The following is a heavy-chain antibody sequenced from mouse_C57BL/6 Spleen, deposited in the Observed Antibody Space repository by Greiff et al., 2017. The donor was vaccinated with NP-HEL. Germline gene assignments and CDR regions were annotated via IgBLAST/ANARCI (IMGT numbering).Heavy chain of an antibody. J-gene: IGHJ2*01. CDR2: IYPRSGNT. CDR1: GYTFTSYG. CDR3: ARGTGTLDY. V-gene: IGHV1-81*01. Sequence: VQRVESGAELARPGASVKLSCKASGYTFTSYGISWVKQRTGQGLEWIGEIYPRSGNTYYNEKFKGKATLTADKSSSTAYMELRSLTSEDSAVYFCARGTGTLDYWGQGTTLTVSS. D-gene: IGHD4-1*01.